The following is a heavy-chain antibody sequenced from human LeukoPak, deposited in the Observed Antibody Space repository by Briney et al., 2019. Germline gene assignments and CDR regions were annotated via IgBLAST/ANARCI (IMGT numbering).Heavy chain of an antibody. CDR3: ARRKGLWMHSFDL. CDR1: GYSFATFW. D-gene: IGHD3-3*01. V-gene: IGHV5-51*01. Sequence: GESLKISCQGSGYSFATFWIGWVRQMPGRGLEWMGIIYPGDSDTRYSPSFRGQVTISVDKSINSAYLQWSSLKASDSAMYYCARRKGLWMHSFDLCGLGTLVTVSS. CDR2: IYPGDSDT. J-gene: IGHJ4*02.